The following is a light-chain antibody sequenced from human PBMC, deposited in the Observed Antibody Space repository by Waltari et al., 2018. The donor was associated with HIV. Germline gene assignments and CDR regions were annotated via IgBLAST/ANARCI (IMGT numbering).Light chain of an antibody. CDR3: QQYLRSPPT. CDR1: QSILYSSDNRNY. CDR2: WAS. Sequence: DIVMTQSPDSLPVSLGERATINCTSSQSILYSSDNRNYLAWYQQKPQQPPRLLNCWASSRESGVPDRFSGSWSGTDFALTISRLQAEDVAVYHCQQYLRSPPTFGGGTKVEIK. V-gene: IGKV4-1*01. J-gene: IGKJ4*01.